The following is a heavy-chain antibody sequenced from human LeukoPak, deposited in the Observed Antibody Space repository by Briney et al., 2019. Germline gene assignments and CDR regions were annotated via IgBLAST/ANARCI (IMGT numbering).Heavy chain of an antibody. J-gene: IGHJ4*02. CDR3: ARGNYDYLWGRSRGFDY. V-gene: IGHV4-4*02. D-gene: IGHD3-16*01. Sequence: SETLSLTCAVSGGSISSGNWWSWVRQPPGKGLEWIGEIYHGGSTNSNPSLKSRVTISVDKSKNQFSLKLSSVTAADTAVYYCARGNYDYLWGRSRGFDYWGQGTLVTISS. CDR1: GGSISSGNW. CDR2: IYHGGST.